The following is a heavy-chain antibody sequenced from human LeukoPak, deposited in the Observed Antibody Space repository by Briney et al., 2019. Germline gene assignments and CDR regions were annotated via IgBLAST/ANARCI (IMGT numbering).Heavy chain of an antibody. J-gene: IGHJ4*02. CDR3: ARRNIAATYYFDY. V-gene: IGHV3-66*04. Sequence: PGGSLRLSCAASGFTVSSNYMSWVRQAPGKGLEWVSVIYSGGSTYYADSVKGRFTISRDNSKNTLYLQMNSLRAEDTAVYYCARRNIAATYYFDYWGQGTLVTVSS. CDR2: IYSGGST. CDR1: GFTVSSNY. D-gene: IGHD2-15*01.